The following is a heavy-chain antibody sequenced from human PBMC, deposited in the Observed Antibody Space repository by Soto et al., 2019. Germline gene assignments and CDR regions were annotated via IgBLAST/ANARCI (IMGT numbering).Heavy chain of an antibody. CDR2: IIPIFGTA. J-gene: IGHJ3*02. Sequence: GASVKVSCKASGGTFSSYAISWVRQAPGQGLEWMGGIIPIFGTANYAQKFQGRVTITADESTSTAYMELRSLRSDDTAVYYCARSGGYSGSDAFDIWGQGTMVTVSS. CDR3: ARSGGYSGSDAFDI. CDR1: GGTFSSYA. V-gene: IGHV1-69*13. D-gene: IGHD5-12*01.